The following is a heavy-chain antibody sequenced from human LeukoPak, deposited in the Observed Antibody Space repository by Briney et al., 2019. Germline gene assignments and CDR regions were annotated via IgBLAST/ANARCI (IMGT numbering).Heavy chain of an antibody. V-gene: IGHV4-59*01. Sequence: SETLSLTCTVSGGSISSYYWSWIRQPPGQGLEWIGYIYYSGSTNYNPSLKSRVTISVDTSKNQFSLKLRSVTAADTAVYYCASARMTTVTEFDYWGQGTLVTVSS. CDR3: ASARMTTVTEFDY. CDR2: IYYSGST. D-gene: IGHD4-17*01. J-gene: IGHJ4*02. CDR1: GGSISSYY.